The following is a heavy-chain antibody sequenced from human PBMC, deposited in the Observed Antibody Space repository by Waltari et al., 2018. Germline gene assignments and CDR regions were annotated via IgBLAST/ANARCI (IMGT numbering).Heavy chain of an antibody. D-gene: IGHD5-18*01. J-gene: IGHJ4*02. V-gene: IGHV3-30*18. CDR3: AKPQANRGYTYDPIHFDS. CDR1: GFVFCTFG. Sequence: QVQLVESGGGVVQPGRSLRLSCEARGFVFCTFGRPWVRQAPGKGLEWVAVISYDGSNKYYSDSVKGRFTIARDNSKNTLSLLMNSLRIEDTAVYYCAKPQANRGYTYDPIHFDSWGQGTLVTVSS. CDR2: ISYDGSNK.